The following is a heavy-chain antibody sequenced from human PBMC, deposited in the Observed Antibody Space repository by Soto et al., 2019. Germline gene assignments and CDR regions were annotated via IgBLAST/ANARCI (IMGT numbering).Heavy chain of an antibody. CDR1: GFSVSTSGVG. V-gene: IGHV2-5*02. D-gene: IGHD2-15*01. Sequence: QIALKKSGPTVVKPTQTLTLTCTFSGFSVSTSGVGVAWIRQPPGKALEWLALIYWDDDKRYSPFLQSRVTITKDTSKNQVVLTMTNMDPVDTATYYCAHKGGRGAGMDVWGQGTTVTVSS. CDR2: IYWDDDK. CDR3: AHKGGRGAGMDV. J-gene: IGHJ6*02.